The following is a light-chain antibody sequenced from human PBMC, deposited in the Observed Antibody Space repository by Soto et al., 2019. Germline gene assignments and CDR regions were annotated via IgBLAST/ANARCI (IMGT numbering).Light chain of an antibody. CDR2: ANN. Sequence: QSVLTQPPSVSGAPGQRVTISCSGSSSNIGAGYDVHWYQQLPGKAPKLLIYANNNRPSGVPDRFSGSKSVTSASLAIAGLPAEDEADYYCQSYDSSLTVFGTGTKVTVL. CDR1: SSNIGAGYD. V-gene: IGLV1-40*01. CDR3: QSYDSSLTV. J-gene: IGLJ1*01.